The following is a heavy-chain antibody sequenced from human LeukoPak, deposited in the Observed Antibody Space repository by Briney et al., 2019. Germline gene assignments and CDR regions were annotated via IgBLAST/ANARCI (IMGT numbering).Heavy chain of an antibody. D-gene: IGHD3-10*01. CDR1: GGSISSGSYY. CDR3: ARGSYYGSGSHFDY. J-gene: IGHJ4*02. Sequence: PSETLSLTCTVSGGSISSGSYYWSWIRQPAGKGLVWIGRIYTSGSTNYNPSLKSRVTISVDTSKNQFSLKLSSVTAADTAVYYCARGSYYGSGSHFDYWGQGTLVTVSS. V-gene: IGHV4-61*02. CDR2: IYTSGST.